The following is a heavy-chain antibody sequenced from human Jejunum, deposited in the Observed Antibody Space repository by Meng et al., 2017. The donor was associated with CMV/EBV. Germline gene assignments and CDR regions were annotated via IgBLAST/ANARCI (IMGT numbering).Heavy chain of an antibody. CDR1: GFTFSDHY. V-gene: IGHV3-72*01. Sequence: SGFTFSDHYMDWVRPAPGRGPEWVGRSRIRANSHTTEYAASVKGRFTISRDDSRNSLYLEMNRLKSEDTAVYYCATAVFGVVDYDYWGQGTLVTVSS. CDR3: ATAVFGVVDYDY. D-gene: IGHD3-3*01. CDR2: SRIRANSHTT. J-gene: IGHJ4*02.